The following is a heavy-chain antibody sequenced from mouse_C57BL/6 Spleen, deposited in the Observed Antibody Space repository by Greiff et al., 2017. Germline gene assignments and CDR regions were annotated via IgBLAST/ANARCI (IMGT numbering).Heavy chain of an antibody. CDR1: GFNIKDDY. CDR2: IDPENGDT. D-gene: IGHD2-1*01. Sequence: EVKLQESGAELVRPGASVKLSCTASGFNIKDDYMHWVKQRPEQGLEWIGWIDPENGDTEYASKFQGKATITADTSSNTAYLQLSSLTSEDTAVYYCTTFYYGNYLDYWGQGTTLTVSS. V-gene: IGHV14-4*01. CDR3: TTFYYGNYLDY. J-gene: IGHJ2*01.